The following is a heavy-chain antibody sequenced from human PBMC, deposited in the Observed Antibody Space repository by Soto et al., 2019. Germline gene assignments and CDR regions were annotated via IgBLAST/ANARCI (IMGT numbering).Heavy chain of an antibody. CDR1: GGSISSGGYY. J-gene: IGHJ4*02. Sequence: SETLSLTCTVSGGSISSGGYYWSWIRQHPGKGLEWIGYIYYSGSTYYNPSLKSRVTISVDTSKNQFSLKLSSVTAADTAVYYCARYCSGGSCYLLGKYYFDYWGQGTLVTVSS. D-gene: IGHD2-15*01. V-gene: IGHV4-31*03. CDR2: IYYSGST. CDR3: ARYCSGGSCYLLGKYYFDY.